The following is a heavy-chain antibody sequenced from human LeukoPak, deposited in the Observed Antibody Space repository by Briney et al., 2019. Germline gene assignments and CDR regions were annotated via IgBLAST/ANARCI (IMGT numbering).Heavy chain of an antibody. CDR1: GFTLSSYA. CDR3: SRSSIAVAWN. CDR2: ISGNAGST. J-gene: IGHJ4*02. D-gene: IGHD6-19*01. Sequence: PGGSLRLSCAASGFTLSSYAMSWVRQAPGKGLEWVSLISGNAGSTYYADSVKGRFTISRDNAKNSLYLQMNSLRAEDTAIYYCSRSSIAVAWNWGQGTLVTVSS. V-gene: IGHV3-23*01.